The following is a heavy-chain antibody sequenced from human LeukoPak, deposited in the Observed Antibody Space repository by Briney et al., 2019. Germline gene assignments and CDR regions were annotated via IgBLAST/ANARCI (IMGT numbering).Heavy chain of an antibody. J-gene: IGHJ4*02. CDR3: ARGIGGSDS. V-gene: IGHV3-53*04. Sequence: GGSLRLSCAASGFTFSGYWMNWVRQAPGRGLEWVSVISSGGGVYYADSVQGRFTISRHNSRNILYLQMNSLKSEDTAVYYCARGIGGSDSWGQGTLVTVSS. D-gene: IGHD3-10*01. CDR2: ISSGGGV. CDR1: GFTFSGYW.